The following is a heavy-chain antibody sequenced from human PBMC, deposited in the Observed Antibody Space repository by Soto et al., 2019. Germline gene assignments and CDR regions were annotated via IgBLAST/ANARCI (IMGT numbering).Heavy chain of an antibody. Sequence: GXSVKVAFNACGYTFTGYYMHLVRQAPGQGLEWMGWINPNSGGTNYAQKFQGWVTMTRDTSISTAYMELSRLRSDDTAVYYCARGDVWYYYGMDVWGQGTTVTVSS. CDR1: GYTFTGYY. CDR3: ARGDVWYYYGMDV. D-gene: IGHD2-21*02. CDR2: INPNSGGT. J-gene: IGHJ6*02. V-gene: IGHV1-2*04.